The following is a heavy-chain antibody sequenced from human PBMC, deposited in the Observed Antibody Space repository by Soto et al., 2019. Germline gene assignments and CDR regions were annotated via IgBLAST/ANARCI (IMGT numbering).Heavy chain of an antibody. CDR1: GGTFSSYA. CDR3: ASRVWIEQNWFDP. V-gene: IGHV1-69*13. Sequence: ASVKVSCKASGGTFSSYAISWVRQAPGQGLEWMGGIIPIFGTANYAQKFQGRVTITADESTSTAYMELSSLRSEDTAVYYCASRVWIEQNWFDPWGQGTLVTVSS. D-gene: IGHD6-6*01. CDR2: IIPIFGTA. J-gene: IGHJ5*02.